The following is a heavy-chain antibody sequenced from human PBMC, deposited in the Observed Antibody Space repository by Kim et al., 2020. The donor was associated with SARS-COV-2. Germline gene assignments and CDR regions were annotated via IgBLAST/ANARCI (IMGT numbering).Heavy chain of an antibody. D-gene: IGHD6-13*01. CDR2: ISWNSGSI. CDR1: GFTFDDYA. Sequence: GGSLRLSCAASGFTFDDYAMYWVRQAPGKGLEWVSAISWNSGSIGYADSVKGRFTISRDNAKNSLYLQLNSLRAEDTALYYCAKDMGYSSSWYGTSISPHMDVWGKGTTVTVSS. CDR3: AKDMGYSSSWYGTSISPHMDV. J-gene: IGHJ6*03. V-gene: IGHV3-9*01.